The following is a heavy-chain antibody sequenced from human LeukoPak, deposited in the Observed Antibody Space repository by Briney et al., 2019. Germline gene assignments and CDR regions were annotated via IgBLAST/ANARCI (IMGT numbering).Heavy chain of an antibody. CDR3: ARDKVQLWSLDAFDI. V-gene: IGHV3-33*01. D-gene: IGHD5-18*01. J-gene: IGHJ3*02. CDR2: IWYDGSNK. Sequence: PGGSLRLSCVASRFTVSSYGMHWVRQAPGKGLEWVAVIWYDGSNKYYADSVKGRFTISRDNSKNTLYLQMNSLRAEDTAVYYCARDKVQLWSLDAFDIWGQGTMVTVSS. CDR1: RFTVSSYG.